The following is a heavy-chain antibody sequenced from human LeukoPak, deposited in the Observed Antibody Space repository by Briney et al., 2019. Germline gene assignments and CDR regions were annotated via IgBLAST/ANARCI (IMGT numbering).Heavy chain of an antibody. CDR1: GGTFSSYA. V-gene: IGHV1-69*05. D-gene: IGHD2-15*01. J-gene: IGHJ5*02. CDR2: IIPIFGTA. Sequence: SVKVSCKASGGTFSSYAISWVRQAPGQGLEWMGGIIPIFGTANYAQKFQGRVTIATDESTSTAYMELSSLRSEDTAVYYCASKVILGYCSGGSCYDWFDPWGQGTLVTVSS. CDR3: ASKVILGYCSGGSCYDWFDP.